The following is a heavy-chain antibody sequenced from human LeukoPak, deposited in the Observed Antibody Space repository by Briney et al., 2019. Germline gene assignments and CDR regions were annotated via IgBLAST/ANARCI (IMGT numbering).Heavy chain of an antibody. J-gene: IGHJ4*02. Sequence: PSETLSLTCSVYGGSFSGYYWSWIRQPPGKGQEWNGEINHSGSTNYNPSLKSRVTISVNTSKNQYSLKLSSVTAADTAVYYCASGEGTTYYFDYWGQGTLVTVSS. CDR3: ASGEGTTYYFDY. V-gene: IGHV4-34*01. D-gene: IGHD1-1*01. CDR2: INHSGST. CDR1: GGSFSGYY.